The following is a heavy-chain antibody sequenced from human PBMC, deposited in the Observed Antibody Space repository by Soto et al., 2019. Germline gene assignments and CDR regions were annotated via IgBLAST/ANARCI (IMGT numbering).Heavy chain of an antibody. CDR2: ISGSGGST. D-gene: IGHD6-19*01. CDR3: AKDSVPYSSGCSDY. CDR1: GFTFSSYA. Sequence: PGGSLRLSCAASGFTFSSYAMSWVRQAPGKGLEWVSAISGSGGSTYYADSVKGRFTISRDNSKNTLYLQMNSLRAEDTAVYYCAKDSVPYSSGCSDYWGQGTLVTVSS. J-gene: IGHJ4*02. V-gene: IGHV3-23*01.